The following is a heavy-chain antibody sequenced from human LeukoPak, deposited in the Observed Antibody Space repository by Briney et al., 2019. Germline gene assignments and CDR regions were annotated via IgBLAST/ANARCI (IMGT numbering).Heavy chain of an antibody. CDR2: INEDGSEQ. Sequence: PGGSLRLSCAASGFTFTRHWMSWVRQAPGTGLEWVANINEDGSEQNYVDSVKGRFTISRDNAGSSLYLQMNSLRVEDSAMYYCAIEPSYVVTSWGQGTLVTVSS. D-gene: IGHD3-10*02. CDR3: AIEPSYVVTS. J-gene: IGHJ5*02. V-gene: IGHV3-7*01. CDR1: GFTFTRHW.